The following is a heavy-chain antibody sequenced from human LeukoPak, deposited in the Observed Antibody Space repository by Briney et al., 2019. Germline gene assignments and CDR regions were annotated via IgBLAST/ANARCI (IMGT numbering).Heavy chain of an antibody. CDR3: AREARLVGAAFDI. J-gene: IGHJ3*02. Sequence: GGSLRLSCAASGFTFSSYSMNWVRQAPGKGLEWVSSISSSSSYIYYADSVKGRFTISRDNAKNSLYLQMNSLRAEDTAVYYCAREARLVGAAFDIWGQGTMVTVSS. CDR1: GFTFSSYS. CDR2: ISSSSSYI. D-gene: IGHD6-19*01. V-gene: IGHV3-21*01.